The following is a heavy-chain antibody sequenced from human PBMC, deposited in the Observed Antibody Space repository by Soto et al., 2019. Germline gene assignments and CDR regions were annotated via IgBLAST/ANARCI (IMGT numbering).Heavy chain of an antibody. D-gene: IGHD2-15*01. CDR3: ASTVVRGY. CDR2: INSDGSST. CDR1: GFTFSSDW. J-gene: IGHJ4*02. Sequence: EVQLVESGGGLVQPGGSLRLSCAVSGFTFSSDWMHWVRQAPGKGLVWVSRINSDGSSTSYADSVKGRFTISRDNAKNTLYIQMNSLSAEDTAVYYCASTVVRGYWGQGTLVTVSS. V-gene: IGHV3-74*01.